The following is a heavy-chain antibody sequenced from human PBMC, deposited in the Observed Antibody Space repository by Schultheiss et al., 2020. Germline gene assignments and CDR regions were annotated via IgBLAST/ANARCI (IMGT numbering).Heavy chain of an antibody. J-gene: IGHJ4*02. Sequence: SVKVSCKASGGTFSSYAISWVRQAPGQGLEWMGGIIPIFGTANYAQKFQGRVTITADESTSTAYMELSSLRSEDTAVYYCARSIVTYYYGSEFQETNYYFDYWGQGTRVTVSS. V-gene: IGHV1-69*13. CDR2: IIPIFGTA. CDR1: GGTFSSYA. D-gene: IGHD3-10*01. CDR3: ARSIVTYYYGSEFQETNYYFDY.